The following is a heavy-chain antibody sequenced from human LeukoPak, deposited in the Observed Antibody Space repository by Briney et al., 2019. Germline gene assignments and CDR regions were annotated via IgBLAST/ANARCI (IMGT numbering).Heavy chain of an antibody. V-gene: IGHV3-9*01. CDR1: GFTFDDYA. CDR2: ISWNSGSI. CDR3: AKDRYYYGSGSLTPAFDY. Sequence: GGSLSLSCAASGFTFDDYAMHWVRQAPGKGLESVSGISWNSGSIGYADSVKGRFTISRDNAKNSLYLQMNSLRAEDTALYYCAKDRYYYGSGSLTPAFDYWGQGTLVTVSS. D-gene: IGHD3-10*01. J-gene: IGHJ4*02.